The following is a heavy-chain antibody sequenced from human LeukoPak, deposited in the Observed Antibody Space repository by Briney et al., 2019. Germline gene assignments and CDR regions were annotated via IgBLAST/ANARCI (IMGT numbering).Heavy chain of an antibody. CDR1: GGSFSGYY. V-gene: IGHV3-11*01. Sequence: LSLTCAVYGGSFSGYYWSWIRQAPGKGLEWVSYISSSGSTIYYADSVKGRFTISRDNAKNSLYLQMNSLRAEDTAVYYCAREQQAGSYDYWGQGTLVTVSS. CDR2: ISSSGSTI. D-gene: IGHD3-10*01. J-gene: IGHJ4*02. CDR3: AREQQAGSYDY.